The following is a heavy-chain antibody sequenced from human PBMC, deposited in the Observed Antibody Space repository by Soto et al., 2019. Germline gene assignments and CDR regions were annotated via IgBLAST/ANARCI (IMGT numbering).Heavy chain of an antibody. CDR1: GGTFSRHA. D-gene: IGHD4-17*01. Sequence: QVQLVQSGTEVKKPGSSVKVSCKASGGTFSRHAVSWVRQAPGQGLEWMGAIIPIVDATNDAQKFQDRVTTTADESTNTVYMESRSLRSEDTAVYFCASAPPNDNGAHEAFDIGGQGTMVIVSS. J-gene: IGHJ3*02. CDR3: ASAPPNDNGAHEAFDI. V-gene: IGHV1-69*12. CDR2: IIPIVDAT.